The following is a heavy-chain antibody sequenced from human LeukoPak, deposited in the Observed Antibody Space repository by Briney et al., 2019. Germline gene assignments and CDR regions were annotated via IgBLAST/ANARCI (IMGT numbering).Heavy chain of an antibody. Sequence: PGGSLRLSCGASGFTFSNYGMHWVRQAPGKGLEWVASIHYEGSNKYYADSVKGRFTISRDNSKDTLYLQMNSLRVEDTAVYYCAKGGEVCSSTSCYGHFDYWGQGTLVTVSS. CDR3: AKGGEVCSSTSCYGHFDY. V-gene: IGHV3-30*02. J-gene: IGHJ4*02. CDR1: GFTFSNYG. D-gene: IGHD2-2*01. CDR2: IHYEGSNK.